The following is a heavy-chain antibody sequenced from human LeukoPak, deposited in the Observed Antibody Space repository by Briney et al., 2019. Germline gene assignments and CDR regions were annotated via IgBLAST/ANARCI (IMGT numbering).Heavy chain of an antibody. CDR1: GGSISSYY. Sequence: SETLSLTCTVSGGSISSYYWSWIRQPPGKGLEWIGFIYYSGSTHYNPSLKSRVTISVDTSKNQFSLKLSSVTAADTAVYYCARIGLLNAFDIWGQGTMVTVSS. CDR2: IYYSGST. V-gene: IGHV4-59*01. J-gene: IGHJ3*02. D-gene: IGHD3-16*01. CDR3: ARIGLLNAFDI.